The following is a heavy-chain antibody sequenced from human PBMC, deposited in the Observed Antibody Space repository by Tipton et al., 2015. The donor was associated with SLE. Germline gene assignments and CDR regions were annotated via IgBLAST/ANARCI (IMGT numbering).Heavy chain of an antibody. CDR2: ISSTGSTI. V-gene: IGHV3-11*01. D-gene: IGHD2-15*01. CDR3: ARDRCCSSGACYGVLDY. CDR1: GFTFSDYY. Sequence: GSLRLSCAASGFTFSDYYMTWIRQAPGKGLEWVSYISSTGSTIYSADSVRGRFTISRDNAENSLYLQVHSLRAEVTAVYYCARDRCCSSGACYGVLDYWGQGALVTVSS. J-gene: IGHJ4*02.